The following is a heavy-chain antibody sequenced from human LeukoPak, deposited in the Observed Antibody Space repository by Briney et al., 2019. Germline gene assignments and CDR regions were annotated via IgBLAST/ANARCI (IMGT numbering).Heavy chain of an antibody. CDR1: GFTFSSYA. Sequence: GGSLRLSCAASGFTFSSYAMSWVRQGPGKGLEWVSVIQSGGNTFYADSVKGRFTTSRDHSENTLYLQMNRLRAEDTVVYYCASSTQLWNTQWGHGTLVTVSS. V-gene: IGHV3-66*01. J-gene: IGHJ4*01. D-gene: IGHD1/OR15-1a*01. CDR2: IQSGGNT. CDR3: ASSTQLWNTQ.